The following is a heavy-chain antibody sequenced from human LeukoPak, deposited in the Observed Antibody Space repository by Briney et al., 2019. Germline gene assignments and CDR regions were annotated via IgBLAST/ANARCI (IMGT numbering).Heavy chain of an antibody. Sequence: PSETLSLTCSVSGGSINSHPYYWGWIRQPPGKGLEWIGEINHSGSTNYNPSLKSRVTISVDTSKNQFSLKLSSVTAADTAVYDCARGIGILRYWGQGTLVTVSS. CDR1: GGSINSHPYY. CDR2: INHSGST. D-gene: IGHD1-14*01. V-gene: IGHV4-39*07. J-gene: IGHJ4*02. CDR3: ARGIGILRY.